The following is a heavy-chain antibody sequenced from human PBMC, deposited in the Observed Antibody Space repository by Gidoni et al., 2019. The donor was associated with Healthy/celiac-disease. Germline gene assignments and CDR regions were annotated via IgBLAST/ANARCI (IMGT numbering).Heavy chain of an antibody. CDR3: ARGGTVGYCSSTSCYGMDV. CDR2: IIPIFGTA. V-gene: IGHV1-69*01. CDR1: GGTFSSYA. Sequence: QVQLVQSGAEVKKPGSSVKVSCKASGGTFSSYAISWVRQAPGQGLEWMGGIIPIFGTANYAQKFQGRVTITADESTSTAYMELSSLRSEDTAVYYCARGGTVGYCSSTSCYGMDVWGQGTTVTVSS. J-gene: IGHJ6*02. D-gene: IGHD2-2*01.